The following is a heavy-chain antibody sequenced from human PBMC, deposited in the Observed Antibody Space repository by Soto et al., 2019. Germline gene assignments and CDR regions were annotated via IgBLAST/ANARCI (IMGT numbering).Heavy chain of an antibody. J-gene: IGHJ5*02. CDR1: GGPLSSGSYY. Sequence: QVLLQESGPGLVKPSETLSLTCTVSGGPLSSGSYYWSCIRQSPGQGLEWIGNIYYSGTTKYNTSLKNPVSISVDTSKSQWPLSPTALSAAETAGYYCARSASPYFDLSSAFHPGGQGPLVTVSS. V-gene: IGHV4-61*01. CDR2: IYYSGTT. D-gene: IGHD3-9*01. CDR3: ARSASPYFDLSSAFHP.